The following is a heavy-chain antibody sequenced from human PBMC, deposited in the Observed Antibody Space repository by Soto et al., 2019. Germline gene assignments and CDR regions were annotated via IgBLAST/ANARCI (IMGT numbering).Heavy chain of an antibody. CDR1: GGSINIDY. J-gene: IGHJ4*02. Sequence: SETLSLTCTVSGGSINIDYWSWIRQPPGKGLEWIGYIYYNRSTKYNPSLESRVTMSVDTSKNQFSLRLSSVTAADTAVYYCARNLGTYYDILTGDEYPQFFDYWGQGTLVTVSS. V-gene: IGHV4-59*01. D-gene: IGHD3-9*01. CDR3: ARNLGTYYDILTGDEYPQFFDY. CDR2: IYYNRST.